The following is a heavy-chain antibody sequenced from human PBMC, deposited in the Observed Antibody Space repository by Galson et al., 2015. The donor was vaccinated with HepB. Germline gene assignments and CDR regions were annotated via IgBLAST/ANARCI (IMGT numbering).Heavy chain of an antibody. V-gene: IGHV1-24*01. J-gene: IGHJ4*02. CDR1: GYTLTDLS. CDR3: ATVGATSRTFDY. CDR2: FDPEDGET. Sequence: SVKVSCKVSGYTLTDLSMHWVRQAPGKGLEWMGGFDPEDGETSYAQKFQGRVTMTEDTSTDTAYMELSSLRSEDTAVYYCATVGATSRTFDYWGQGTLVTVSS. D-gene: IGHD1-26*01.